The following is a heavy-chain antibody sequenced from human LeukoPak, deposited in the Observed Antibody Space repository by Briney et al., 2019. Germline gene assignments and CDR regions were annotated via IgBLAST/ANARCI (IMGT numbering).Heavy chain of an antibody. V-gene: IGHV3-21*01. J-gene: IGHJ4*02. CDR3: ARVYYDSSGYYYADY. CDR1: GFTFSSYS. CDR2: ISSSSSYI. Sequence: GGSLRLSCAASGFTFSSYSMNWVRQAPGKGLEWVSSISSSSSYIYYADSVKGRFTISRDNAKNSLYLQMNSLRAEDTAAYYCARVYYDSSGYYYADYWGQGTLVTVSS. D-gene: IGHD3-22*01.